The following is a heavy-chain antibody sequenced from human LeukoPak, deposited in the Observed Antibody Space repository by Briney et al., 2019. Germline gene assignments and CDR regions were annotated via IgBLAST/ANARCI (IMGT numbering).Heavy chain of an antibody. D-gene: IGHD2-2*01. J-gene: IGHJ4*02. V-gene: IGHV3-7*01. CDR3: ARGLDCRSTSCYLDN. CDR2: IKQDGSEK. CDR1: GFTFTKYW. Sequence: PGGSLRLSCAASGFTFTKYWMTWVRQAPGKGLEWVANIKQDGSEKFYVDSVEGRFTISRDNAKNSLDLQINSLGAVDTAVYYCARGLDCRSTSCYLDNWGQGTLVTVSS.